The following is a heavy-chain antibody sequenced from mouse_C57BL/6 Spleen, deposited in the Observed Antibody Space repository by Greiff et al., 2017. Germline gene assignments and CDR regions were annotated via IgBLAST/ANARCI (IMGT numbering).Heavy chain of an antibody. D-gene: IGHD1-1*01. Sequence: EVQRVESGGGLVQPGGSMKLSCGASGFTFSNYWMNWVRQSPEKGLEWVAQIRLKSDNYATHYAESVKGRFTISRDDSKSSVYLQMNNLRAEDTGIYYCTGAYYYGSSPFASWGYCATLPASS. V-gene: IGHV6-3*01. CDR2: IRLKSDNYAT. J-gene: IGHJ2*01. CDR3: TGAYYYGSSPFAS. CDR1: GFTFSNYW.